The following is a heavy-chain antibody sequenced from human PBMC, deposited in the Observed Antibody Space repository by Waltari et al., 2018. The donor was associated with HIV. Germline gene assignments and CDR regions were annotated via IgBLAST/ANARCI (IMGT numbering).Heavy chain of an antibody. Sequence: QVQLVQSGAEVKKPGASVKVSCKVSGYTLTELSMHWVRQAPGKGLGWMEGVDTEDGETIYAQKFQGRVTMTEDTSTDTAYVELSSLRSEDTAVYYCATDQYCSGGSCPRTFDPWGQGTLVTVSS. D-gene: IGHD2-15*01. J-gene: IGHJ5*02. CDR2: VDTEDGET. CDR3: ATDQYCSGGSCPRTFDP. CDR1: GYTLTELS. V-gene: IGHV1-24*01.